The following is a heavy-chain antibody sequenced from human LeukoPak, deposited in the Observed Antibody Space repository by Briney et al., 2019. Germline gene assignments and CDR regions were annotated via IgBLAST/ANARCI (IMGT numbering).Heavy chain of an antibody. D-gene: IGHD3-16*02. Sequence: GASVKVSCKASGYTFTGHYIHWVRQAPGQGLEWMGWINPNSGGTNYAQKLQGRVTMTRDTSISTAYMELSSLRSDDTAVYYCARYPIYAFVWGSYRYTFDYWGQGTLVTVSS. CDR3: ARYPIYAFVWGSYRYTFDY. CDR2: INPNSGGT. CDR1: GYTFTGHY. V-gene: IGHV1-2*02. J-gene: IGHJ4*02.